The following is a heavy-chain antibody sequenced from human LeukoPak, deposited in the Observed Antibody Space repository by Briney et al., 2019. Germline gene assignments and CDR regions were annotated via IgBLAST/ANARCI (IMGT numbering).Heavy chain of an antibody. CDR3: AKGETAVAGPADAFDI. J-gene: IGHJ3*02. CDR2: ISYDGSNK. CDR1: GFTFSSYG. Sequence: GGSLRLSCAASGFTFSSYGMHWVRQAPGKGLEWVAVISYDGSNKYYADSVTGRFTISRDNSKNTLYLQMNSLRAEDTAVYYCAKGETAVAGPADAFDIWGQGTMVTVSS. D-gene: IGHD6-19*01. V-gene: IGHV3-30*18.